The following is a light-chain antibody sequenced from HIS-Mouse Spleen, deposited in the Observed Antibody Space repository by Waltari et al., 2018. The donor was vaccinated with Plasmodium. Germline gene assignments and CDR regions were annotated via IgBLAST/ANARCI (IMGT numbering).Light chain of an antibody. V-gene: IGLV3-10*01. Sequence: SYELTQPPSVSVSPGQTARITCSGDALPKKYAYWYQQKSGQAPVRVIYEDNKRPSGIPGRFAGSSSGTMANLTISGAQVEDEADYYCYSTDSSGNHRVFGGGTKLTVL. CDR2: EDN. J-gene: IGLJ3*02. CDR3: YSTDSSGNHRV. CDR1: ALPKKY.